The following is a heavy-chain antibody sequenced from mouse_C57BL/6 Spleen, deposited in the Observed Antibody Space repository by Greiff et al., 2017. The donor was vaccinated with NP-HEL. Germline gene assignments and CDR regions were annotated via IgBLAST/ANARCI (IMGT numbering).Heavy chain of an antibody. V-gene: IGHV5-17*01. J-gene: IGHJ4*01. Sequence: EVQLVESGGGLVKPGGSLKLSCAASGFTFSDYGMHWVRQAPEKGLEWVAYISSGSSTIDYADTVKGRLTISRDNAENTLFLQMTSLRSEDTARYYCARSPPLLHFAMDDWGQGTSVTVSS. CDR1: GFTFSDYG. CDR3: ARSPPLLHFAMDD. D-gene: IGHD1-1*01. CDR2: ISSGSSTI.